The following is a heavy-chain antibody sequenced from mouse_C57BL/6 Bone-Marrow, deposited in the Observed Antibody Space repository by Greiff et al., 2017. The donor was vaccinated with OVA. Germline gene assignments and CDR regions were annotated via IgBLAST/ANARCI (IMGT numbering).Heavy chain of an antibody. Sequence: EVKLVESGPELVKPGASVKISCKASGYSFTDYNMSWVKQSTGKGLEWIGVINPNYGTTSYNQNFTGKATLTVDQSSSTAYMQLNSLTSEDSAVYYCVLGYAMDYWGQGTSVTVSS. CDR3: VLGYAMDY. CDR1: GYSFTDYN. J-gene: IGHJ4*01. CDR2: INPNYGTT. D-gene: IGHD3-3*01. V-gene: IGHV1-39*01.